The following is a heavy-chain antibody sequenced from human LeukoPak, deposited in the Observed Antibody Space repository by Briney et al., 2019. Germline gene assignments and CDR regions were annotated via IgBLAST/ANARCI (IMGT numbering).Heavy chain of an antibody. D-gene: IGHD1-26*01. CDR3: SRESGPFCPLGH. V-gene: IGHV4-4*02. J-gene: IGHJ4*02. CDR2: ISLAGRT. Sequence: PSETLSLTCGVSGGSITTTNYWSWVRQPPGGGLEWIGEISLAGRTRYNPSLQSRVHISIDESKNHLYLNLASVTAADTAVYYCSRESGPFCPLGHWGQGTLVAVTS. CDR1: GGSITTTNY.